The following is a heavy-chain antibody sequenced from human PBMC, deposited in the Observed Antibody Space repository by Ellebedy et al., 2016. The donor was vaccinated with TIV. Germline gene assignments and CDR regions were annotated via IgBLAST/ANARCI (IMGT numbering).Heavy chain of an antibody. V-gene: IGHV3-48*04. CDR1: GFNLDTYS. D-gene: IGHD7-27*01. Sequence: GESLKISCAAAGFNLDTYSMNWVRQAPGKGLEWLSYISHSSITIHYADSVRGRFTVSRDNTKNSLYRQMNSLRAEDTSIYYCARDMGWGNERINDAFDIWGQGTMVTVSS. J-gene: IGHJ3*02. CDR2: ISHSSITI. CDR3: ARDMGWGNERINDAFDI.